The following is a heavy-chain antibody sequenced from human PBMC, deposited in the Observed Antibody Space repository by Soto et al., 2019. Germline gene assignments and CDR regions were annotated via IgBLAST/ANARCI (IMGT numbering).Heavy chain of an antibody. CDR2: INHSGST. CDR1: GGSFSGYY. D-gene: IGHD2-15*01. V-gene: IGHV4-34*01. J-gene: IGHJ4*02. Sequence: QVQLQQWGAGLLKPSETLSLTCAVYGGSFSGYYWSWIRQPPGKGLEWIGEINHSGSTNYNPSLXSXXTRSADTSKNQFSLKLSAVTGADTAVYYCARGVGYWGQGTLVTVSS. CDR3: ARGVGY.